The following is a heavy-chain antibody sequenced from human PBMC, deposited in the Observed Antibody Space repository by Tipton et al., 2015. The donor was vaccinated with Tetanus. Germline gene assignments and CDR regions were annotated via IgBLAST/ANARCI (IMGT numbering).Heavy chain of an antibody. Sequence: QLVQSGAEVKKPGESLTISCKGSGYTFTTYWIGWVRQMPGKGLEWMAIIYPGDSDAKYSPSFLGQVTISADKSSSSAYLQWSSLEASDTAIYYCARRGAPWYFDYWGQGTLVTVSS. V-gene: IGHV5-51*01. CDR2: IYPGDSDA. D-gene: IGHD3-16*01. CDR1: GYTFTTYW. CDR3: ARRGAPWYFDY. J-gene: IGHJ4*02.